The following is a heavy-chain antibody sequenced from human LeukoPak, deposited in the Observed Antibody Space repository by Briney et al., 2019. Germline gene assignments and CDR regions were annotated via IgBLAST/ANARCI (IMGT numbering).Heavy chain of an antibody. CDR1: GGTFSTFA. Sequence: GASVKVSCKPSGGTFSTFAINWVRQAPGQGLEWMGGIIPIFGTTNYAQKFQGRVTITADESTTTVYMDLSSLRSDDTAVFYCATGDYVGIPTSGTTPEPRPFDYWGQGTLVTVSS. J-gene: IGHJ4*02. CDR2: IIPIFGTT. V-gene: IGHV1-69*13. D-gene: IGHD6-13*01. CDR3: ATGDYVGIPTSGTTPEPRPFDY.